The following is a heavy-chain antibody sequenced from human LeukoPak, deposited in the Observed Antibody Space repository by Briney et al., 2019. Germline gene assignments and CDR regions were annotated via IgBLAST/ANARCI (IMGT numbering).Heavy chain of an antibody. D-gene: IGHD3-10*01. V-gene: IGHV1-69*05. CDR2: IIPIFGTA. CDR1: GGTFNTYA. CDR3: ASVLGGSGSYFDLGAFDI. J-gene: IGHJ3*02. Sequence: SVKVSCKASGGTFNTYAISWVRQAPGQGLEWMGRIIPIFGTANYAQKFQGRVTITTDESTSTAYMELSSLRSEDTAVYYCASVLGGSGSYFDLGAFDIWGQGTMVTVSS.